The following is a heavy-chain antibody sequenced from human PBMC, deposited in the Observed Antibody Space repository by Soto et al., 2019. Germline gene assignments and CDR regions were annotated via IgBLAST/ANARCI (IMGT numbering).Heavy chain of an antibody. CDR3: ARAPRGNYGYPSYFDY. V-gene: IGHV4-59*01. CDR1: GGSISSYY. Sequence: PSETPSFTCTVSGGSISSYYWSWIRQPPGKGLEWIGYIYYSGSTNYNPSLKSRVTISVDTSKNQFSLKLSSVTAADTAVYYCARAPRGNYGYPSYFDYWGQGTLVTVSS. J-gene: IGHJ4*02. CDR2: IYYSGST. D-gene: IGHD3-10*01.